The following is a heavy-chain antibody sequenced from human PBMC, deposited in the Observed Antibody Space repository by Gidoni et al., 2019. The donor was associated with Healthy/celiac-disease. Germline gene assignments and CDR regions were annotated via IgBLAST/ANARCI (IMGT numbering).Heavy chain of an antibody. CDR1: GGSFSGYY. CDR3: ARGNDYGDYLLDY. Sequence: QVQLQLSGAGLLQPSETLSLTCAVYGGSFSGYYCGWLRQPPGKGLEWIGEIHHSGSTNYNPSLKRRVTISVDTTKNQFSLKQSSVTAADTAVYYGARGNDYGDYLLDYWGQGTLVTVSS. J-gene: IGHJ4*02. D-gene: IGHD4-17*01. CDR2: IHHSGST. V-gene: IGHV4-34*01.